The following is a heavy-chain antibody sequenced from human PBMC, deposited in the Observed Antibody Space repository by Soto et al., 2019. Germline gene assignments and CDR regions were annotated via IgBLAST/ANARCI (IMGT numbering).Heavy chain of an antibody. V-gene: IGHV4-39*02. Sequence: QLQLQESGPGLVKPSETLSLTCTVSGGSISSSGYYWGWIRQPPGKGLEWIGSIYYTGTTYYSPSXKXRXXISVDTSKNHFSLKLSSVTAADTAVYYCATDNFDYWGQGTLVTVSS. CDR1: GGSISSSGYY. D-gene: IGHD2-15*01. CDR2: IYYTGTT. J-gene: IGHJ4*02. CDR3: ATDNFDY.